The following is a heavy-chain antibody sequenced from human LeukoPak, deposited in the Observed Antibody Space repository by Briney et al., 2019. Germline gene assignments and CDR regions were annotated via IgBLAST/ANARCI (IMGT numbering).Heavy chain of an antibody. D-gene: IGHD3-3*01. V-gene: IGHV3-23*01. J-gene: IGHJ3*02. CDR1: GFTFSNYA. Sequence: PGGSLRLSCAASGFTFSNYAMSWVRQAPGKGLEWVSAISGSGGSTYYADSVKGRFTISRDNSKNTLYLQMNSLRAEDTAVYYCAKDPRTIFGVVIGAFDIWGQGTMVTVSS. CDR2: ISGSGGST. CDR3: AKDPRTIFGVVIGAFDI.